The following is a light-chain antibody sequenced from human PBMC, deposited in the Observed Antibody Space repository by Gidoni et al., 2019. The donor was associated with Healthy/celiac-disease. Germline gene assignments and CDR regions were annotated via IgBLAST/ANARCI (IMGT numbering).Light chain of an antibody. V-gene: IGLV1-40*01. CDR3: QSYDSSLSGSDVV. CDR2: GNS. J-gene: IGLJ2*01. Sequence: QSVLTQPPSVSGAPGQRVTISCTWSSSNIGAGYDVHWYQQLPGTAPKLLIYGNSNRPSGVPDRFSGSKSGTSASLAITGLQAEDEAEYYCQSYDSSLSGSDVVFGGGTKLTVL. CDR1: SSNIGAGYD.